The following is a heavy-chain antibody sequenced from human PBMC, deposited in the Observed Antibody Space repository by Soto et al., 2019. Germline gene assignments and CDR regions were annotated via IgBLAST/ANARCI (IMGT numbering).Heavy chain of an antibody. D-gene: IGHD3-3*01. Sequence: QVQLVQSGAEVKKPGSSVKVSCKASGGTFSSYTISWVRQAPGQGLEWMGRIIPILGIANYAQKFQGRVTITADKSTSTAYMELSSLRPEDTAVYYCARGPTIEYFQHWGQGTLVTVSS. V-gene: IGHV1-69*02. CDR3: ARGPTIEYFQH. CDR1: GGTFSSYT. J-gene: IGHJ1*01. CDR2: IIPILGIA.